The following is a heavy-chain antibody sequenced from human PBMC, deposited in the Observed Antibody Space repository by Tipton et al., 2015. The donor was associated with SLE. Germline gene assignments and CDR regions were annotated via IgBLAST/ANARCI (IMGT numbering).Heavy chain of an antibody. Sequence: TLSLTCSVSGGSISNYYWSWIRLTSGERLEWIGYTHTTGSTNYNPSLKSRLTISVDTSKNQSSLKLTSVTAADTGVYYCASGGFYGSGSYYGGWFDPWGQGTLDTVSS. J-gene: IGHJ5*02. D-gene: IGHD3-10*01. V-gene: IGHV4-4*08. CDR3: ASGGFYGSGSYYGGWFDP. CDR1: GGSISNYY. CDR2: THTTGST.